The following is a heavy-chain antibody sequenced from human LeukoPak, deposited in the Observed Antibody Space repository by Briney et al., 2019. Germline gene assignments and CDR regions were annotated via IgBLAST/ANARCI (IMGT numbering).Heavy chain of an antibody. J-gene: IGHJ6*03. CDR2: IYYSGST. Sequence: PSETLSLTCTVSGGSISSYYWSWIRQPPGKGLEWIGYIYYSGSTNYNPSLKSRVTISVDTPKNQFSLKLSSVTAADTAVYYCARAPGGRHYYYYYMDVWGKGTTVTVSS. CDR3: ARAPGGRHYYYYYMDV. CDR1: GGSISSYY. V-gene: IGHV4-59*01.